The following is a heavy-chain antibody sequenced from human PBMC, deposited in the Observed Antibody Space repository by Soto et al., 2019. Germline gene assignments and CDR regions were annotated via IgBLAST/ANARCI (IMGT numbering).Heavy chain of an antibody. CDR1: GGSFSGYY. V-gene: IGHV4-34*01. J-gene: IGHJ6*02. Sequence: PSETLSLTCAVYGGSFSGYYWSWIRQPPGKGLEWIGEINHSGSTNYNPSLKSRVTISVDTSKNQFSLKLSSLTAADTAVYYCARGNQAVAGTDYYYYGMDVWGQGTTVTVSS. CDR3: ARGNQAVAGTDYYYYGMDV. D-gene: IGHD6-19*01. CDR2: INHSGST.